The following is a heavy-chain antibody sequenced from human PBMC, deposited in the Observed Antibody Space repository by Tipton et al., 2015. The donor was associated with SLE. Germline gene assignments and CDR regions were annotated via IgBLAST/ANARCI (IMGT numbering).Heavy chain of an antibody. CDR2: IYYSGST. D-gene: IGHD2-15*01. V-gene: IGHV4-39*07. CDR1: GGSISSSSYY. Sequence: GLVKPSETLSLTCTVSGGSISSSSYYWGWIRQPPGKGLEWIGSIYYSGSTYYNPSLKSRVTISVDTSKNQFSLKLSSVTAADTAVYYCARDWAYCSGGSCYSLEHWGQGTLVTVSS. J-gene: IGHJ1*01. CDR3: ARDWAYCSGGSCYSLEH.